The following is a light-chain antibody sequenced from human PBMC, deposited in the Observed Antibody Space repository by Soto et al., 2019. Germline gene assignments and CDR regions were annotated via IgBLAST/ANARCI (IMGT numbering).Light chain of an antibody. CDR1: QSAGNF. V-gene: IGKV3D-15*01. CDR3: QQHNQWPIT. J-gene: IGKJ5*01. CDR2: YLS. Sequence: EIVMTQSPATLSVSPGETASLSCRASQSAGNFLAWYQQKPGQAPRLLIYYLSTRATGIPARFSGSGSGTEFTLTISSLQSEDSAVYYCQQHNQWPITFGQGTRLEIK.